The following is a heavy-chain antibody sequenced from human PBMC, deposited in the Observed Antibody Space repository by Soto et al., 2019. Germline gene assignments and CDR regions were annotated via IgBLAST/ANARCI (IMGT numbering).Heavy chain of an antibody. CDR3: ARNEDSAWNYFDY. CDR2: ISAYNGNI. D-gene: IGHD6-19*01. V-gene: IGHV1-18*01. J-gene: IGHJ4*02. CDR1: GYTFSNSG. Sequence: ASVKVSCKASGYTFSNSGINWVRQAPGQGLEWMGWISAYNGNINYAQKLQGRVTVTTDTSTSTTYMELRSLRSDDTAVYYCARNEDSAWNYFDYWGQGTLVTVSS.